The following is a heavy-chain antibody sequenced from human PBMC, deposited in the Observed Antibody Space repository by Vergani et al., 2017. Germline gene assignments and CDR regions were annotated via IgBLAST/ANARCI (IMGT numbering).Heavy chain of an antibody. CDR1: GFTFSSYG. D-gene: IGHD3-9*01. CDR2: IRYDGSNK. V-gene: IGHV3-30*02. Sequence: QVQLVESGGGVVQPGGSLRLSCAASGFTFSSYGMHWVRQAPGKGLEWVAFIRYDGSNKYYADSVKGRFTISRDHSKSTLYLQMNSLRAEDTAVYYCAKDLDDILTGLFAYWSQGSLVTVSS. CDR3: AKDLDDILTGLFAY. J-gene: IGHJ4*02.